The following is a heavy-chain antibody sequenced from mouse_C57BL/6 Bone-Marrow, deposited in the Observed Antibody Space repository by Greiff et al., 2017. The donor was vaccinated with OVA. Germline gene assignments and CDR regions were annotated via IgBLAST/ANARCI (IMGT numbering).Heavy chain of an antibody. V-gene: IGHV7-1*01. CDR1: GFTFSDFY. J-gene: IGHJ1*03. Sequence: SLLFFLHSWLSLRLSCSTSGFTFSDFYMEWVRQAPGKGLECIAASRNKANDYTTEYSASVKGRFIVSRDTSQSILYLQMNALRAEDTAIYYCARDDYYWYFDVWGTGTTVTVSS. CDR2: SRNKANDYTT. CDR3: ARDDYYWYFDV.